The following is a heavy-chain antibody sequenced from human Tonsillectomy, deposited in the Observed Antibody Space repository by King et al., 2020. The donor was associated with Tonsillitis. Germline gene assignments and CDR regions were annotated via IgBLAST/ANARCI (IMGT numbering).Heavy chain of an antibody. V-gene: IGHV1-2*02. D-gene: IGHD6-6*01. Sequence: QLVQSGAEVKKPGASVKVSCKASGYTFTGYYMHWVRQAPGQGLEWMGWINPNSGGTSYAQKFQGRVTMTRDTSISTAYMELSRLRSDDTAVYYCARGQLVRGLDYWGQGTLVTVSS. CDR3: ARGQLVRGLDY. J-gene: IGHJ4*02. CDR1: GYTFTGYY. CDR2: INPNSGGT.